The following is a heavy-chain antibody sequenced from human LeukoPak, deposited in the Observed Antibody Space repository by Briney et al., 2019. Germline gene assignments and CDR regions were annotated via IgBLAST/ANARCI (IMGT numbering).Heavy chain of an antibody. Sequence: PSETLSLTCTVSGGSISGSSYYWAWIRRPPGKGMEWIGSIYYSGSTYHNPSLKSRVTISVDTSKNYFSMKLNSVTAADTAVYFCAREGSRGYGGLDYWGQGAPVTVSS. CDR3: AREGSRGYGGLDY. D-gene: IGHD4-23*01. CDR1: GGSISGSSYY. V-gene: IGHV4-39*07. J-gene: IGHJ4*02. CDR2: IYYSGST.